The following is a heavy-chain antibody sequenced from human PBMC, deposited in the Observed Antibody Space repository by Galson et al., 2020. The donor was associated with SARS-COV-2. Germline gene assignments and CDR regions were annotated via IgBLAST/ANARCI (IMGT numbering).Heavy chain of an antibody. D-gene: IGHD4-17*01. J-gene: IGHJ3*02. Sequence: SGPTLVKPTQTLTLTCSVSGFSLSTSGMCVSWIRQPPGKPLEWLARIDWDDDKFYSTSLKTRLSISKDPSKNQVVLTLTNIDPVDTGTYYCARTNDYGDSGRAFDIWGRGTMVTVSS. CDR3: ARTNDYGDSGRAFDI. CDR1: GFSLSTSGMC. V-gene: IGHV2-70*17. CDR2: IDWDDDK.